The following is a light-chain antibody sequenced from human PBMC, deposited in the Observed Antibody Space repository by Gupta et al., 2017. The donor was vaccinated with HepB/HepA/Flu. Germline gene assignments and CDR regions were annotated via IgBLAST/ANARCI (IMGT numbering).Light chain of an antibody. CDR3: SSYTSSSTSFV. CDR2: DVS. CDR1: SSDVGGYNY. V-gene: IGLV2-14*03. Sequence: QSALTQPASVSGSPGPSITLPCPGTSSDVGGYNYVSWYQQHPGKAPKLMIYDVSNRPSGVSNRFSGSKSGNTASLTISGLQAEDEADYYCSSYTSSSTSFVFGTGTQVTVL. J-gene: IGLJ1*01.